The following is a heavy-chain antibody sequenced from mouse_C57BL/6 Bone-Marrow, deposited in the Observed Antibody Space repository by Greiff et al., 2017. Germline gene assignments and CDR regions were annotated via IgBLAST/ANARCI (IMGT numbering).Heavy chain of an antibody. V-gene: IGHV1-81*01. CDR3: ARGTGTGAMDY. CDR2: IYPRCGNN. CDR1: GYTFTSYG. D-gene: IGHD4-1*01. J-gene: IGHJ4*01. Sequence: VQLQQSGAELARPGASVKLSCKVSGYTFTSYGISWVKQRNGQGLEWIGEIYPRCGNNYYNEKSMGKATLTADKSSSTAYMALLSLTAEDSAVFFCARGTGTGAMDYWGQGTSVTVSS.